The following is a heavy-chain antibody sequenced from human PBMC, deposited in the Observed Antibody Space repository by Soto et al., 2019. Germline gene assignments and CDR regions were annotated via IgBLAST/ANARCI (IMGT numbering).Heavy chain of an antibody. CDR1: GYTFTSYG. CDR2: ISAYNGNT. J-gene: IGHJ6*02. D-gene: IGHD2-21*02. CDR3: RRDCGCDCEFYYYYGMDV. V-gene: IGHV1-18*01. Sequence: ASVKVSCKASGYTFTSYGISWVRRAPGQGLEWMGWISAYNGNTNYAQKLQGRVTMTTDTSTSTAYMELRSLRSDDTAVYYCRRDCGCDCEFYYYYGMDVWGQGTTVTVSS.